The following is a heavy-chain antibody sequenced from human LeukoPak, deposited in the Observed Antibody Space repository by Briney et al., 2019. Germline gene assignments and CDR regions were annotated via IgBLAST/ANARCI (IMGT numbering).Heavy chain of an antibody. CDR3: AKGPIVVVPAATWFDP. Sequence: PGGSLRLSCAASGFTFSSYAMSWVRQAPGKGLEWVSAISGSGGSTYYADSVKGRFTISRDNSKNTLYLQMSSLRAEDTAVYYCAKGPIVVVPAATWFDPWGQGTLVTVSS. D-gene: IGHD2-2*01. CDR2: ISGSGGST. J-gene: IGHJ5*02. V-gene: IGHV3-23*01. CDR1: GFTFSSYA.